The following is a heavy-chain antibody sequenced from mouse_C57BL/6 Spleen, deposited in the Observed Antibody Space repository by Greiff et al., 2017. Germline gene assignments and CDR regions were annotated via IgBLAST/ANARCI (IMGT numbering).Heavy chain of an antibody. J-gene: IGHJ2*01. D-gene: IGHD3-3*01. CDR2: FDPEDGET. CDR1: GFNIKDYY. Sequence: EVKLMESGAELVKPGASVKLSCTASGFNIKDYYMHWVKQRTEQGLEWIGRFDPEDGETTYAPKFQGKATITADTSSNTAYLQLSSLTSEDTAVYYCARRGGPDYWGQGTTLTVSS. CDR3: ARRGGPDY. V-gene: IGHV14-2*01.